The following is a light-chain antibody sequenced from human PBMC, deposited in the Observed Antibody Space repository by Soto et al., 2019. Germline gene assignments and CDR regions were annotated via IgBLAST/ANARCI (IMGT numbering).Light chain of an antibody. J-gene: IGLJ1*01. V-gene: IGLV1-44*01. CDR2: SNN. CDR1: SSNIGSNT. CDR3: QSYDSSLGGTYV. Sequence: QSVLTQPPSASGTPGQSVTVSCSVSSSNIGSNTVTWYQQLPGTPPILLLYSNNLRPSGVPDRFSGSKSGTSASLAITGLQAEDEDDYYCQSYDSSLGGTYVFGTGTKVTVL.